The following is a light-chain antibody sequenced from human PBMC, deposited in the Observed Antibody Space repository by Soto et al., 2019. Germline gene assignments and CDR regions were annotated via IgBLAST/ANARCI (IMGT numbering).Light chain of an antibody. CDR1: QGIANY. V-gene: IGKV1-9*01. CDR3: HQLNSYPPP. CDR2: AAS. Sequence: DIQLTQSPSFLSASVVGRVSITCGASQGIANYLAWFQQKAGKAPELLMFAASTLRSGVPSRFSGSGYETAFTLTISSLHPEDLATYDCHQLNSYPPPFCQGTPVDIK. J-gene: IGKJ1*01.